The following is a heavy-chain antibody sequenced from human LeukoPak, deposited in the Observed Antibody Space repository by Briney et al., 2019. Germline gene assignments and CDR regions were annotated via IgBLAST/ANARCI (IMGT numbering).Heavy chain of an antibody. CDR3: AREGRLTTVTKDAFDI. CDR1: GGSISSYY. J-gene: IGHJ3*02. D-gene: IGHD4-17*01. V-gene: IGHV4-59*12. CDR2: IYYSGST. Sequence: SETLSLTCTVSGGSISSYYWSWIRQPPGKGLEWIGYIYYSGSTNYNPSLKSRVTMSVDTSKNQFSLKLSSVTAADTAVYYCAREGRLTTVTKDAFDIWGQGTMVTVSS.